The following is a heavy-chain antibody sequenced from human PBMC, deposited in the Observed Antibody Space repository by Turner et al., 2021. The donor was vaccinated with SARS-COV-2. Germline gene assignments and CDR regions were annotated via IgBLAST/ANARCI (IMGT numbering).Heavy chain of an antibody. CDR1: GYTLTELS. V-gene: IGHV1-24*01. Sequence: QVQLVQSGAEVKKPGASVKVSCKISGYTLTELSMYWVRQAPGKGLEWMGGFDHEDGETIYAQNFQGRVTMTEDTSTDTAYMELSSLRSEDTAVYFCATGYQLRVNWFDPWGQGTLVTVSS. D-gene: IGHD2-2*01. J-gene: IGHJ5*02. CDR3: ATGYQLRVNWFDP. CDR2: FDHEDGET.